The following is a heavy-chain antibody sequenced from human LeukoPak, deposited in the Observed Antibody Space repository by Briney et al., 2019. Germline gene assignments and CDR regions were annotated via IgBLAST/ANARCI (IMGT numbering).Heavy chain of an antibody. D-gene: IGHD6-19*01. V-gene: IGHV4-38-2*02. CDR1: GYSTSSGYY. CDR2: INHSGST. J-gene: IGHJ4*02. CDR3: ARPTTFIAVGFFDY. Sequence: PSETLSLTCTVSGYSTSSGYYWGWIRQPPGKGLEWIGEINHSGSTNYNPSLKSRVTISVDTSKNQFSLKLSSVTAADTAVYYCARPTTFIAVGFFDYWGQGTLVTVSS.